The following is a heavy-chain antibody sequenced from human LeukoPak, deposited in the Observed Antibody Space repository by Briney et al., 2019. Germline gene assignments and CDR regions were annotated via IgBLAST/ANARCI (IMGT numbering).Heavy chain of an antibody. CDR2: INSDGSRT. J-gene: IGHJ4*02. CDR1: GFTFSSYW. D-gene: IGHD4-11*01. V-gene: IGHV3-74*01. Sequence: QSGGSLRLSCAASGFTFSSYWMHWVRQAPGKGLMWVTRINSDGSRTTYADSVRGRFTISRDNAKSTLYLQMNSLRAEDTAVYYCPRVRDDYTYFDCWGQGTLVTVSS. CDR3: PRVRDDYTYFDC.